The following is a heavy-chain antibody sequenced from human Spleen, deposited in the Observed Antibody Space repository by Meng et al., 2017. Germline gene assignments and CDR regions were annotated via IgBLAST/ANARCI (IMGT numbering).Heavy chain of an antibody. CDR1: GGSISSGRYS. D-gene: IGHD2-2*01. CDR2: IYLSGDT. Sequence: SETLSLTCTVSGGSISSGRYSWSWLRQPAGKGLEWIGHIYLSGDTTYNPSLQSRVTISVDTAKNQFSLKLSSVTAADTAVYYCARLATTSWIYYHDYWGQGTLVTVSS. V-gene: IGHV4-61*10. J-gene: IGHJ4*02. CDR3: ARLATTSWIYYHDY.